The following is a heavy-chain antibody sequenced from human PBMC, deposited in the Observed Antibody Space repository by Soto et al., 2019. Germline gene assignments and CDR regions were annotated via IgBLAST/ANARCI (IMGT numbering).Heavy chain of an antibody. CDR3: AKAESPEWFDP. D-gene: IGHD3-10*01. V-gene: IGHV3-21*01. CDR1: GFTFSSYS. Sequence: GGSLRLSCAASGFTFSSYSMNWVRQAPGKGLEWVSSISSSSSYIYYADSVKGRFTISRDNAKNPLYLQMNSLRAEDTAVYYCAKAESPEWFDPWGQGTLVTVSS. J-gene: IGHJ5*02. CDR2: ISSSSSYI.